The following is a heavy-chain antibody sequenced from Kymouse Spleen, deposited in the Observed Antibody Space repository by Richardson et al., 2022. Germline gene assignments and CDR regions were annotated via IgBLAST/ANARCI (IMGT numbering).Heavy chain of an antibody. CDR1: GGSISSSSYY. J-gene: IGHJ3*02. CDR2: IYYSGST. CDR3: ARACIAVAEDAFDI. Sequence: QLQLQESGPGLVKPSETLSLTCTVSGGSISSSSYYWGWIRQPPGKGLEWIGSIYYSGSTYYNPSLKSRVTISVDTSKNQFSLKLSSVTAADTAVYYCARACIAVAEDAFDIWGQGTMVTVSS. D-gene: IGHD6-19*01. V-gene: IGHV4-39*01.